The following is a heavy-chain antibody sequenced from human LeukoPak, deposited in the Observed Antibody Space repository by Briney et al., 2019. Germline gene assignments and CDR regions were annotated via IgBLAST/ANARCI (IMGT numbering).Heavy chain of an antibody. CDR3: ASTSIAAAGTRPFDY. V-gene: IGHV4-30-2*01. CDR1: GGSISSGGYS. J-gene: IGHJ4*02. CDR2: IYHSGST. D-gene: IGHD6-13*01. Sequence: SQTLSLTCAVSGGSISSGGYSWSWIRQPPGKGLEWIGYIYHSGSTYYNPPLKSRVTISVDRSKNQFSLKLSSVTAADTAVYYCASTSIAAAGTRPFDYWGQGTLVTVSS.